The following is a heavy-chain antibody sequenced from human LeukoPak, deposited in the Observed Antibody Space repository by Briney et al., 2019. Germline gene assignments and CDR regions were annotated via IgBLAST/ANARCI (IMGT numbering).Heavy chain of an antibody. Sequence: GASVKVSCKASGYTFTSYDINWVRQATGQGLEWMGWMNPNSGNTGYAQKFQGRVTMTRNTSISTAYMELSSLRSEDTAVYYCARVLKAAAGNSAYAFDIWGQGTMVTVSS. J-gene: IGHJ3*02. CDR2: MNPNSGNT. V-gene: IGHV1-8*02. CDR3: ARVLKAAAGNSAYAFDI. CDR1: GYTFTSYD. D-gene: IGHD6-13*01.